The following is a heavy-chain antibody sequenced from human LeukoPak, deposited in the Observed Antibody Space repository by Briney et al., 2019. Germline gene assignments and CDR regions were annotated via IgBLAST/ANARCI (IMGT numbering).Heavy chain of an antibody. CDR3: ARAGGGYSFDY. J-gene: IGHJ4*02. CDR1: GGSISTYY. Sequence: SETLSLTCTVSGGSISTYYWSWIRQPPGKGLEWIGYSYYSGSTTHNPSLQSRVTISVDTSRNQFSLKLTAVTAADTAVYYCARAGGGYSFDYWGQGTLVTVSS. V-gene: IGHV4-59*01. CDR2: SYYSGST. D-gene: IGHD5-18*01.